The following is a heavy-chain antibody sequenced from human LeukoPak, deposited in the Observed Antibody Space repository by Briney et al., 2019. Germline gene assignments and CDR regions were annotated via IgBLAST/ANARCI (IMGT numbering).Heavy chain of an antibody. Sequence: ASVKVSCKASGYTFTSYAMNWVGQAPGQGLEWMGWINTNTGNPTYAQGFTGRFVFSLDTSVSTAYLQISSLKAEDTAVYYCARAPHEYSSGWWARPGWFDYWGQGTLVTVSS. V-gene: IGHV7-4-1*02. CDR2: INTNTGNP. CDR3: ARAPHEYSSGWWARPGWFDY. D-gene: IGHD6-19*01. J-gene: IGHJ4*02. CDR1: GYTFTSYA.